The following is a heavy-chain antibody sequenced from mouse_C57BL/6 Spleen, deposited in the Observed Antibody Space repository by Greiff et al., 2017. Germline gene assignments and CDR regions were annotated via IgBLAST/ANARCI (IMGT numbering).Heavy chain of an antibody. D-gene: IGHD1-1*01. CDR2: IHPNSGST. V-gene: IGHV1-64*01. Sequence: QVQLQQPGAELVKPGASLKLSCKASGYTFTSYWMHWVKQRPGQGLEWIGMIHPNSGSTNYNEKFKSKATLTVDKSSSTAYMQLSSLTSEDSAVYYCARVGEVITTVVADWYFDVWGTGTTVTVSS. CDR1: GYTFTSYW. J-gene: IGHJ1*03. CDR3: ARVGEVITTVVADWYFDV.